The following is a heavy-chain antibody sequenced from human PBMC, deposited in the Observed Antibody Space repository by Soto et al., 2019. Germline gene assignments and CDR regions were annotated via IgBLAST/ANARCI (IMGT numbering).Heavy chain of an antibody. V-gene: IGHV4-34*01. Sequence: PSVTLSLTCAVYGGSFSGYYWSWIRQPPGKGLEWIGEINHSGSTNYNPSLKSRVTISVDTSKNQFSLKLSSVTAADTAVYYCASKKRPGRLWFDPWGQGTLVTVSS. J-gene: IGHJ5*01. CDR1: GGSFSGYY. CDR2: INHSGST. CDR3: ASKKRPGRLWFDP.